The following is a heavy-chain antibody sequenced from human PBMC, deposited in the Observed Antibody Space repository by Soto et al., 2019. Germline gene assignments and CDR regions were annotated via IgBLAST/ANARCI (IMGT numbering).Heavy chain of an antibody. V-gene: IGHV1-69*13. J-gene: IGHJ6*02. CDR3: ARVDYDFWSGYEAQYYYYYGMDV. Sequence: ASVKVSCKASGGTFSSYAISWVRQAPGQGLEWMGGIIPIFGTANYAQKFQGRVTITADESTSTAYMELSSLRSEDTAVYYCARVDYDFWSGYEAQYYYYYGMDVWGQGTTVTVSS. CDR1: GGTFSSYA. CDR2: IIPIFGTA. D-gene: IGHD3-3*01.